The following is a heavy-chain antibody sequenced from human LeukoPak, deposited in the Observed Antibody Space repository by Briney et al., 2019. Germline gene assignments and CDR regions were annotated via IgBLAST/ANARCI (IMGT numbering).Heavy chain of an antibody. V-gene: IGHV1-69*13. CDR3: ARDRADYDSSGYNFDY. J-gene: IGHJ4*02. D-gene: IGHD3-22*01. CDR1: GGTFSSYA. CDR2: IIPIFGTA. Sequence: SVKVTCKTSGGTFSSYALSGVRQAPGQGLACMGGIIPIFGTANYAQKFQGRVTITADESTSTAYMELSSLRSEDTAVYYCARDRADYDSSGYNFDYWGQGTLVTVSS.